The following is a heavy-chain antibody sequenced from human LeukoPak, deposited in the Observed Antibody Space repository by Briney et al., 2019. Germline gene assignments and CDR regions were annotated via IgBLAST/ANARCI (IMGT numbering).Heavy chain of an antibody. CDR3: ARDIDDSSGYYDY. CDR2: IRYDGSNK. Sequence: PGGSLRLSCAASGFTFSSYGMHWVRQAPGKGLEWVAFIRYDGSNKYYADSVKGRFTISRDNSKNTLYLQMNSLRAEDTAVYYCARDIDDSSGYYDYWGQGTLVTVSS. D-gene: IGHD3-22*01. J-gene: IGHJ4*02. V-gene: IGHV3-30*02. CDR1: GFTFSSYG.